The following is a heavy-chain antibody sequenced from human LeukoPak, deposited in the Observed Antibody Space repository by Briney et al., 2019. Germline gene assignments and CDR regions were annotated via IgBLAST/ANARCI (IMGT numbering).Heavy chain of an antibody. V-gene: IGHV3-66*01. CDR1: GFTVSSKY. CDR3: ARTPPPTYYFDY. J-gene: IGHJ4*02. CDR2: IHSSGTT. Sequence: PGGSLRLSCAASGFTVSSKYMSWVRQAPGKGLEWVSLIHSSGTTYYADSVKGRFTISRDISKNTLYLQVNSLRVEDTAVYYCARTPPPTYYFDYWGQGTLVTVSS.